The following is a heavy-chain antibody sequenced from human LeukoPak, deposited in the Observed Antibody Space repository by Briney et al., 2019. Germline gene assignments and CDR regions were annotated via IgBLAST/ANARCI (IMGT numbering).Heavy chain of an antibody. V-gene: IGHV1-58*01. Sequence: SVKVSCKASGFTFTSSAVQWVRQARGQRLEWIGWIVVGSGNTNHAQKFQERVTITRDMSTSTAYMELSSLRSEDTAVYYCAAVSFGDYYYGMDVWGQGTTVTVSS. CDR3: AAVSFGDYYYGMDV. J-gene: IGHJ6*02. CDR2: IVVGSGNT. CDR1: GFTFTSSA. D-gene: IGHD3-10*01.